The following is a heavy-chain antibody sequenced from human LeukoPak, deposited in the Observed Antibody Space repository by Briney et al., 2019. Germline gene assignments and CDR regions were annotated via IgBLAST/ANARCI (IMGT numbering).Heavy chain of an antibody. V-gene: IGHV3-23*01. Sequence: PGGSLRLSCAASGFTFSSYDMNWVRQAPGKGLEWVSAISGGGGTKYYADFVKGRFTISRDNSKNTLCLQMNSLRAEDTALYYCASAGIMGNTYYMDVWGKGTTVTVSS. CDR1: GFTFSSYD. D-gene: IGHD3-16*01. J-gene: IGHJ6*03. CDR3: ASAGIMGNTYYMDV. CDR2: ISGGGGTK.